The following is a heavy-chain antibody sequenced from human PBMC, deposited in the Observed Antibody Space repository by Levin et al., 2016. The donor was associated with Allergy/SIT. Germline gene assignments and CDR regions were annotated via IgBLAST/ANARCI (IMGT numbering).Heavy chain of an antibody. J-gene: IGHJ4*02. V-gene: IGHV6-1*01. CDR2: TYYRSKWYN. CDR3: ARDASSSGDTSPLDY. Sequence: WIRQSPSRGLEWLGRTYYRSKWYNDYAVSVKSRITINPDTSKNQFSLQLNSVTPEDTAVYYCARDASSSGDTSPLDYWGQGTLVTVSS. D-gene: IGHD6-19*01.